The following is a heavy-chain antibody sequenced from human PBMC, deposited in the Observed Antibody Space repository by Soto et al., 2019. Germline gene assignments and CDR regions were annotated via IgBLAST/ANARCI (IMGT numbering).Heavy chain of an antibody. V-gene: IGHV4-59*01. D-gene: IGHD3-10*01. J-gene: IGHJ3*02. CDR3: ARGGFEDGGAFDI. Sequence: ETLSLTCTVSGGSISSYYWSWIRQPPGKGLEWIGYIYYSGSTNYNPSLKSRVTISVDTSKNQFSLKLSSVTAADTAVYYCARGGFEDGGAFDIWGQGTMVTVSS. CDR2: IYYSGST. CDR1: GGSISSYY.